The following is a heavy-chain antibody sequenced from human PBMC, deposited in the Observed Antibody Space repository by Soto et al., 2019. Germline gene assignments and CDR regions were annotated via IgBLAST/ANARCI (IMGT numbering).Heavy chain of an antibody. V-gene: IGHV1-69*13. J-gene: IGHJ6*02. CDR1: GGTFSSYA. Sequence: SVEVSCKXSGGTFSSYAISWVRQAPGQGLEWMGGIIPIFGTANYAQKFQGRVTITADESTSTAYMELSSLRSEDTAVYYCATLDQHSYGSDHPGYYYYGMDVWGQGTTVTVSS. CDR2: IIPIFGTA. D-gene: IGHD5-18*01. CDR3: ATLDQHSYGSDHPGYYYYGMDV.